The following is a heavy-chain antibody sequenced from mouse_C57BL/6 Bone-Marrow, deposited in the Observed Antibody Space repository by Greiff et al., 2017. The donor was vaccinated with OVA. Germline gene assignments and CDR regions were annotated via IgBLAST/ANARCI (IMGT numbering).Heavy chain of an antibody. CDR3: ARRGTTSYWYFEV. CDR2: INPGSGGT. V-gene: IGHV1-54*01. Sequence: VQLQQSGAELVRPGTSVKVSCKASGYAFTNYLIEWVKQRPGQGLEWIGVINPGSGGTNYNEKFKGKATLTADKSSSTAYMQLSSLTSEDSAVYFCARRGTTSYWYFEVWGTGTTVTVSS. CDR1: GYAFTNYL. D-gene: IGHD5-5*01. J-gene: IGHJ1*03.